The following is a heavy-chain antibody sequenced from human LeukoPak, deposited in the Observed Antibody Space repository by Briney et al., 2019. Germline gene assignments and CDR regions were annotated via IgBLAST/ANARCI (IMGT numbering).Heavy chain of an antibody. CDR3: AKENDFWSGPEG. V-gene: IGHV3-30*02. Sequence: GSLRLSCVTSGFIVSNYGMHWVRQAPGKGLEWLTFIQFDGSNKLYADSVKGRFTVSRDTSKNTVYLQMTSLRVEDTAVYYCAKENDFWSGPEGWGQGTLVTVSS. J-gene: IGHJ4*02. D-gene: IGHD3-3*01. CDR2: IQFDGSNK. CDR1: GFIVSNYG.